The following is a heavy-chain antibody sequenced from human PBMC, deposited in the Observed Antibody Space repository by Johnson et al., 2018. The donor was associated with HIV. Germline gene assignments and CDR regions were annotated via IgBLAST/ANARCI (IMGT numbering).Heavy chain of an antibody. CDR1: GFTFSDHY. CDR2: ISSSGSTI. D-gene: IGHD3-10*01. J-gene: IGHJ3*02. CDR3: ARGVDGAFYI. V-gene: IGHV3-11*04. Sequence: VQLVESGGGLIQPGGSLRLSCAASGFTFSDHYMSWIRQAPGKGLAWVSYISSSGSTIYYADSVRGRFTISRDNSKDTLYLKMNSLRAEDTAVYYCARGVDGAFYIWGQGTMVTVSS.